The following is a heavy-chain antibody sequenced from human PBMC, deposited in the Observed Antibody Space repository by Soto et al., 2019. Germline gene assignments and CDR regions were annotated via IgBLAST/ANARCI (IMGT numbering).Heavy chain of an antibody. CDR3: AHLPFFRDYGDHRCYYFDY. CDR2: IYWDDDK. CDR1: GFSLSTSGVG. V-gene: IGHV2-5*02. D-gene: IGHD4-17*01. Sequence: SGPTLVKPTQTLTLTCTFSGFSLSTSGVGVGWIRQPPGKALEWLALIYWDDDKRYSPSLKSRLTITKDTSKNQVVLTMTNMDPVDTATYYCAHLPFFRDYGDHRCYYFDYWGQGTLVTVSS. J-gene: IGHJ4*02.